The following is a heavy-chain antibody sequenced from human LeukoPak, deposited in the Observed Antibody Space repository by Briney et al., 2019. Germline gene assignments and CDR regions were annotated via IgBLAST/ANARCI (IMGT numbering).Heavy chain of an antibody. CDR1: GFTFSSYS. Sequence: PGGSLRLSCAASGFTFSSYSMNWVRQAPGKGLEWVSSISSSSTYIYYADSVKGRFTISRDNAKNSLYLQMNSLRAEDTAVYYCARDPVGYCSGGSCWYYFDYWGQGTLVTVSS. CDR3: ARDPVGYCSGGSCWYYFDY. V-gene: IGHV3-21*01. J-gene: IGHJ4*02. D-gene: IGHD2-15*01. CDR2: ISSSSTYI.